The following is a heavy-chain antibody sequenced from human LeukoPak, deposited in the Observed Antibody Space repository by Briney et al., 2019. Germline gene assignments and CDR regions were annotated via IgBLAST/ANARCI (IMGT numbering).Heavy chain of an antibody. CDR3: TRADDGSGYNAFDL. V-gene: IGHV3-74*01. Sequence: PGGSLRLSCAASGFTFRNYWLHWVRQVPGEGLVWVSRIKTDGSTRNYADFVKGRFTISRDNAKNTLYLQMNSLRVEDTAVYYCTRADDGSGYNAFDLWGQGTMLTVSS. J-gene: IGHJ3*01. CDR2: IKTDGSTR. CDR1: GFTFRNYW. D-gene: IGHD3-22*01.